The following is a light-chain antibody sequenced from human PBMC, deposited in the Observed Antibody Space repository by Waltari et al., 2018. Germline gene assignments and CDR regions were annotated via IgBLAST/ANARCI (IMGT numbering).Light chain of an antibody. CDR3: QQSIQWPLRT. J-gene: IGKJ2*01. CDR2: YAN. Sequence: EIVMTQSPVTMSVSPGEGVTLSSTASESVGTDVAWYRHKPGQPPRLLIYYANARATGVPARISGSGSVTDFTLTISSLETEDFAFYYCQQSIQWPLRTFGQGTKLEI. CDR1: ESVGTD. V-gene: IGKV3D-15*01.